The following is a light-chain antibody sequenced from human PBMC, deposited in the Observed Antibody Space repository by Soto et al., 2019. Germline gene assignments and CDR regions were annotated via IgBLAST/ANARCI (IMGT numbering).Light chain of an antibody. J-gene: IGKJ2*01. Sequence: DIQMTQSPSTLSASVGDRVTITCRASQSIDTALAWYQQKPGKAPNLLIYKASNLEDGVPSRFSGSGSGTEFTLTISSLQPDDFATYYCQQYYRYLTFGQGTKVDI. V-gene: IGKV1-5*03. CDR3: QQYYRYLT. CDR1: QSIDTA. CDR2: KAS.